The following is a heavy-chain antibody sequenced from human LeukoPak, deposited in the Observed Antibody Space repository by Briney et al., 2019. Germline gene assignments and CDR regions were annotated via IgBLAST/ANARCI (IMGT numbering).Heavy chain of an antibody. Sequence: PGGSLRLSCAASGFTVSSNYMSWVRQAPGKGLEWVSAIGDDVVSTYYAESVKGRFTISRDNSKNTLYLQMNSLRAEDTAIYYCAKDSPLLTVWGQGTLVTVSS. V-gene: IGHV3-23*01. D-gene: IGHD3-9*01. J-gene: IGHJ4*02. CDR2: IGDDVVST. CDR3: AKDSPLLTV. CDR1: GFTVSSNY.